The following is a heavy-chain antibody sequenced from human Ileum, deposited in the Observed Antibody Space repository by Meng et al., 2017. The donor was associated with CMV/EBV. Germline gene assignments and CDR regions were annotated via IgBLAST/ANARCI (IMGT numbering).Heavy chain of an antibody. V-gene: IGHV3-23*01. CDR2: ISGSGGST. CDR3: AKGYHYYDFWCGPQYVDAFDI. J-gene: IGHJ3*02. CDR1: GFTFSSYA. Sequence: GESLKISCAASGFTFSSYAMSWVRQAPGKGLGWVSAISGSGGSTYYADSVKGRFTIPRDNSKNTLYLQLNSLSAEDTAVYYCAKGYHYYDFWCGPQYVDAFDIWGQGTMVTVSS. D-gene: IGHD3-3*01.